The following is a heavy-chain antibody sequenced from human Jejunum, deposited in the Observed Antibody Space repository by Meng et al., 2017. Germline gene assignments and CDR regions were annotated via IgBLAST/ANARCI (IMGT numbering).Heavy chain of an antibody. Sequence: QIQLQQSDPGLVQPPPPLSLTCALSGDSVSSNSAGWNWIRQSPSRGLEWLGRTYYRSKWYIDYAVSVKSRITINPDTSKNQFSLHLNSVTPEDTAVYYCAGGGLVRSTRGYFDYWGQGTLVTVSS. CDR3: AGGGLVRSTRGYFDY. CDR2: TYYRSKWYI. J-gene: IGHJ4*02. V-gene: IGHV6-1*01. D-gene: IGHD1-26*01. CDR1: GDSVSSNSAG.